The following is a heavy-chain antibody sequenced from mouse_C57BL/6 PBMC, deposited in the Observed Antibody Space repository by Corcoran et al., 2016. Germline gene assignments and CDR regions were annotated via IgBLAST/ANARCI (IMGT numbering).Heavy chain of an antibody. CDR3: ARGIYDGYYLYAMDY. D-gene: IGHD2-3*01. CDR1: GYTFTDYN. V-gene: IGHV1-18*01. J-gene: IGHJ4*01. Sequence: EVQLQQSGPELVKPGASVKIPCKASGYTFTDYNMDWVKQSHGKSLEWIGDINPNNGGTIYNQKFTGKATLTVDKSSSTAYMELRSLTSEDTAVYYCARGIYDGYYLYAMDYWGQGTSVTVSS. CDR2: INPNNGGT.